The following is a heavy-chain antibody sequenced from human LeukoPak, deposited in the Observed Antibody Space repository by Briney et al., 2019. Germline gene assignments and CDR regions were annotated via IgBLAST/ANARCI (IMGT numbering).Heavy chain of an antibody. V-gene: IGHV3-7*03. CDR1: GFTFTSYW. D-gene: IGHD6-13*01. CDR2: VKQDGSEK. CDR3: ARGGYSRDY. J-gene: IGHJ4*02. Sequence: GGSLRLSCAASGFTFTSYWMSWVRQAPGKGLEWVANVKQDGSEKYYVDSVKGRFTISSDNAKNSLYLQMNSLRAEDTAIYYCARGGYSRDYWGQGTLVTVSS.